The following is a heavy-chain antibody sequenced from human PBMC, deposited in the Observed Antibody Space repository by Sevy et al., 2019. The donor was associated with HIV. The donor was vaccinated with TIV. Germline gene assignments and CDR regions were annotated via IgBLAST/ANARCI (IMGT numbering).Heavy chain of an antibody. CDR3: TTSIKEGIQLWFNDAFDI. Sequence: GGSLRLSCAASGFTFSNAWMSWVRQAPGKGLEWVGRIKSKTDGGTTDYAAPVKGRFTISRDDSKNTLYLQMHSLKTEDTAVYYCTTSIKEGIQLWFNDAFDIWGQGTMVTVSS. D-gene: IGHD5-18*01. V-gene: IGHV3-15*01. J-gene: IGHJ3*02. CDR2: IKSKTDGGTT. CDR1: GFTFSNAW.